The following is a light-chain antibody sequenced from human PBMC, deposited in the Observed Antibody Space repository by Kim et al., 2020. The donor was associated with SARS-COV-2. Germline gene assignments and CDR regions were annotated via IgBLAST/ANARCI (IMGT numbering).Light chain of an antibody. CDR2: AES. Sequence: SASGGDRVTITCRASQYIRNDLGWYQQKPGKATKLLIYAESALQSGVPSRFSCSGSGTDVTLTLSSLQPEDFATYYCLRDYNYCRTFGQGTKLEI. V-gene: IGKV1-6*01. J-gene: IGKJ2*01. CDR3: LRDYNYCRT. CDR1: QYIRND.